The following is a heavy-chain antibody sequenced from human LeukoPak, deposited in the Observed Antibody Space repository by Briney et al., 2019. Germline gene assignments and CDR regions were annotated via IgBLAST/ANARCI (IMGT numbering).Heavy chain of an antibody. CDR3: ARTARSYPPSKAFDI. V-gene: IGHV4-61*02. CDR1: GGSISSSSYY. Sequence: SETLSLTCTVSGGSISSSSYYWSWIRQPAGKGLEWIGRIYTSGSTNYNPSLKSRVTMSVDTSKNQFSLKLSSVTAADTAVYYCARTARSYPPSKAFDIWGQGTMVTVSS. CDR2: IYTSGST. J-gene: IGHJ3*02. D-gene: IGHD1-26*01.